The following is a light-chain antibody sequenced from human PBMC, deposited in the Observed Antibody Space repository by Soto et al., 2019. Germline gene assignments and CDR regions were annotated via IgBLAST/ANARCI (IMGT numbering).Light chain of an antibody. CDR3: NTDDSFQAT. CDR2: PQS. V-gene: IGKV1-12*01. J-gene: IGKJ5*01. CDR1: QDIRNL. Sequence: ITQCPSSVSACVGDRASMTCLSSQDIRNLLAWYQQIPGKAPKLIIYPQSTLLSAVPSTFSASGSGTDLPLTIRAMQPQDSETSYRNTDDSFQATFGQRTSMAIK.